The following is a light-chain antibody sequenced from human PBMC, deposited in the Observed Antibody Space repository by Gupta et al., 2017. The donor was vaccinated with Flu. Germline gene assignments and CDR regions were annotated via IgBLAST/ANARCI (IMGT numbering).Light chain of an antibody. CDR3: TSRDSNDLHQAV. J-gene: IGLJ2*01. CDR1: SLSNTN. Sequence: QAISFTCQGDSLSNTNAVCYQQKPGQAPVHVIYAKNIQPSGIPDGFSSGSKSNTASLIIIGAQEEDEADDYCTSRDSNDLHQAVFGGGTKLTVL. CDR2: AKN. V-gene: IGLV3-19*01.